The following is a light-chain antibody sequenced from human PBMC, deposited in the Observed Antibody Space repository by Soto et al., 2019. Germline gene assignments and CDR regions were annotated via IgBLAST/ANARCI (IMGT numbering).Light chain of an antibody. Sequence: DIQMTQSHSTLSASVGDRVTITCRASQSISSWLAWYQQKPGKAPKVLIYKASSLESGVPSRFSGSGSGTEFTLTISSLQSDDFATYYCQQYSTYTPRTFGQGTKVDIK. J-gene: IGKJ1*01. V-gene: IGKV1-5*03. CDR3: QQYSTYTPRT. CDR2: KAS. CDR1: QSISSW.